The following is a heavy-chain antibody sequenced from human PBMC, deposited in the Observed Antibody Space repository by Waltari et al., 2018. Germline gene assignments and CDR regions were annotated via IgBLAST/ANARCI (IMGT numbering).Heavy chain of an antibody. CDR2: IYYSGST. CDR3: ARRPGYYDSSGYYSVPFDY. V-gene: IGHV4-39*07. J-gene: IGHJ4*02. D-gene: IGHD3-22*01. Sequence: QLQLQESGPGLVKPSETLSLTCTVSGGSISSSSYSWGWIRQPPGKGLEWIGSIYYSGSTYYNPSLKSRVTISVDTSKNQFSLKLSSVTAADTAVYYCARRPGYYDSSGYYSVPFDYWGQGTLVTVSS. CDR1: GGSISSSSYS.